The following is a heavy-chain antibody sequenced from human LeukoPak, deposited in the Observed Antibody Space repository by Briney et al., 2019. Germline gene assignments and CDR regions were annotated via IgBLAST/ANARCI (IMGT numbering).Heavy chain of an antibody. CDR1: GFTFSTYW. J-gene: IGHJ3*02. Sequence: PGGSQRLSCAGSGFTFSTYWMTWVRQAPGKGLEWVANIKEDGTEKYYVDSVNGRFTISRDNAKKSLYLQMNSLRAEDTAVYYCASYYDGSGYYDAFDIWGQGTMVTVSS. D-gene: IGHD3-22*01. CDR3: ASYYDGSGYYDAFDI. V-gene: IGHV3-7*05. CDR2: IKEDGTEK.